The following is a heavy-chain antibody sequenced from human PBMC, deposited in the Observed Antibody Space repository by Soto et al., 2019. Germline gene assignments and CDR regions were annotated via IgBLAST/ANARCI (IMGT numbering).Heavy chain of an antibody. J-gene: IGHJ3*02. CDR2: IDPRSGRP. D-gene: IGHD2-2*01. V-gene: IGHV1-46*01. CDR1: GSTFRSYY. Sequence: ASVKVSCKASGSTFRSYYIHWVRQAPGQGLEWVGLIDPRSGRPNYPQKFQDRVILTRDTSTATVYMELRSVMSEDTAIYHCGRENMDDATSVPDIWGPRTMVTVSS. CDR3: GRENMDDATSVPDI.